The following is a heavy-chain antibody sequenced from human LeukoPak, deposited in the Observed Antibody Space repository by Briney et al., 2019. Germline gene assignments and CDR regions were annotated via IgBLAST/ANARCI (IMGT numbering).Heavy chain of an antibody. CDR1: GGSIRSTSNY. CDR2: INYTGST. D-gene: IGHD6-13*01. J-gene: IGHJ4*02. CDR3: ARLGYSSSGWRYYFDY. Sequence: SETLSLTCIVSGGSIRSTSNYWAWIRQAPGRGPEWIGIINYTGSTYYNPSLGSRVTMSVDTSKNQFSLKLSSVTAADTAVYYCARLGYSSSGWRYYFDYWGQGTLVTVSS. V-gene: IGHV4-39*07.